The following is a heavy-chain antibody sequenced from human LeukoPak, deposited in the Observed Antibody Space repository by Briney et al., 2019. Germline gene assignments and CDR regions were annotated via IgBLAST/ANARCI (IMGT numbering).Heavy chain of an antibody. CDR1: GYTFTSYG. CDR3: AREYCGGDCYPPHYYFDY. D-gene: IGHD2-21*02. Sequence: ASVKVSCKASGYTFTSYGISWVRQAPGQGLEWMGWISAYNGNTNYAQKLQGRDTMTTDTSTSTAYMELRSLRSDDTAVYYCAREYCGGDCYPPHYYFDYWGQGTLVIVSS. CDR2: ISAYNGNT. J-gene: IGHJ4*02. V-gene: IGHV1-18*01.